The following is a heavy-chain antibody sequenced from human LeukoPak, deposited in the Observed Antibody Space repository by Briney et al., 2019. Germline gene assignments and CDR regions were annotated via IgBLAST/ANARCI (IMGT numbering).Heavy chain of an antibody. Sequence: SETLSLTCTVSGGSISSYYWSWIRQPPGKGLEWIGYIYYSGSTNYNPSLKSRVTISVDTSKNQFSLKLSSVTAADTAVYYCARVEMATISLTFDCWGQGTLVTVSS. V-gene: IGHV4-59*01. CDR2: IYYSGST. CDR1: GGSISSYY. D-gene: IGHD5-24*01. J-gene: IGHJ4*02. CDR3: ARVEMATISLTFDC.